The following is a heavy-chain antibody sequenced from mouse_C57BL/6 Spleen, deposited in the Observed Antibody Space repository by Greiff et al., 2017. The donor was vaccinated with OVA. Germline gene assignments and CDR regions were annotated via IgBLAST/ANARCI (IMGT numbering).Heavy chain of an antibody. D-gene: IGHD1-1*01. CDR1: GFTFSDYG. CDR2: ISRGSSTI. CDR3: ARPPYGSSHGGYFDV. J-gene: IGHJ1*03. Sequence: EVHLVESGGGLVKPGGSLKLSCAASGFTFSDYGMHWVRQAPEKGLEWVAYISRGSSTIYYADTVKGRFTISRDNAKNTLFLQMTSLRSEDTAMYYCARPPYGSSHGGYFDVWGTGTTVTVSS. V-gene: IGHV5-17*01.